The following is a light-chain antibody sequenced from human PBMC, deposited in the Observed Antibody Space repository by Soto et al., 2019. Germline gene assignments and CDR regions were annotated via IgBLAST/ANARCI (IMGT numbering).Light chain of an antibody. CDR1: QGISSY. CDR2: DAS. J-gene: IGKJ5*01. CDR3: QQYKSYPIT. Sequence: DIQMTQSPSSLSASVGDRVTITCRASQGISSYLAWFQQKPGKAPKSLIYDASSLQSGVPSKFSGSGSGTDFTLTISSLQSEDFATYYCQQYKSYPITFGQGTRLEIK. V-gene: IGKV1-16*02.